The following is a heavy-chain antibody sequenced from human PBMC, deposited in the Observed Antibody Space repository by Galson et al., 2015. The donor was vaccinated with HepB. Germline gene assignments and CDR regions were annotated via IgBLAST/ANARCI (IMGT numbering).Heavy chain of an antibody. J-gene: IGHJ1*01. CDR3: ARGGIVGAATGYFQH. CDR1: GFTFSSYA. CDR2: ISFDASNK. Sequence: SLRLSCAASGFTFSSYAMHWVRQAPGKGLEWVAVISFDASNKYYADSVKGRFTISRDNSKNTLYLQMNSLRAEDTALYYCARGGIVGAATGYFQHWGQGTLVTVSS. D-gene: IGHD1-26*01. V-gene: IGHV3-30*04.